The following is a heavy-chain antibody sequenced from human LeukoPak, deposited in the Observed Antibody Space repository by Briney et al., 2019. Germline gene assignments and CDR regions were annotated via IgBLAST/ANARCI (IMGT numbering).Heavy chain of an antibody. V-gene: IGHV3-23*01. CDR3: AKDLKGYYGSGSYPH. Sequence: PGESLKISCAASGFTFSSYAMSWVRQAPGKGLEWVSAISGSGGSTFYTDSVKGRFTISRDNSKNTLYLQMNSLRAEDTAVYYCAKDLKGYYGSGSYPHWGQGTLVTVSS. CDR1: GFTFSSYA. J-gene: IGHJ4*02. CDR2: ISGSGGST. D-gene: IGHD3-10*01.